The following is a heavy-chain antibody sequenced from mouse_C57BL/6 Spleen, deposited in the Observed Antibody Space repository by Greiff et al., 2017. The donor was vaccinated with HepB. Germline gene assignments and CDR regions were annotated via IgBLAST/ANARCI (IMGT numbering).Heavy chain of an antibody. Sequence: QVQLQQPGAELVKPGASVKMSCKASGYTFTSYWITWVKQRPGQGLEWIGDIYPGSGSTNYNEKFKSKATLTVDTSSSTAYMQLSSLTSEDSAVYYCARGKDYYYGSSFRPYYFDDWGQGTTLTVSS. CDR1: GYTFTSYW. V-gene: IGHV1-55*01. J-gene: IGHJ2*01. D-gene: IGHD1-1*01. CDR2: IYPGSGST. CDR3: ARGKDYYYGSSFRPYYFDD.